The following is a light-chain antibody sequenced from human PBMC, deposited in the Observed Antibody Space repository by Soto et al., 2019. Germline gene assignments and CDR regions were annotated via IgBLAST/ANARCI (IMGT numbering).Light chain of an antibody. V-gene: IGKV3-20*01. J-gene: IGKJ1*01. CDR3: QQYGSSSPWT. Sequence: EIVLTQSPGTLSLSPGERATLSCRASQSVSSSYLAWYQQKPGQSPRLLIYGASSRATGIPDRFSGSGSGTAFTLTISRLEPEEFAVYYCQQYGSSSPWTFGQGTKVELK. CDR2: GAS. CDR1: QSVSSSY.